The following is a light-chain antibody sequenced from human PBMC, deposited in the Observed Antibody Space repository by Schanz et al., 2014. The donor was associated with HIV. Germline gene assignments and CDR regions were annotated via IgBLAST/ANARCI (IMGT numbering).Light chain of an antibody. CDR2: DVS. Sequence: QSALTQPASLSGSPGQSITISCTGSSSDVGDYNYVSWYQQHPGKAPKLIIFDVSERPSAVPDRFSGSKSGNTASLTVSGLQADDEADYYCSSYAATSNVLFGGGTKLTVL. CDR3: SSYAATSNVL. CDR1: SSDVGDYNY. J-gene: IGLJ3*02. V-gene: IGLV2-8*01.